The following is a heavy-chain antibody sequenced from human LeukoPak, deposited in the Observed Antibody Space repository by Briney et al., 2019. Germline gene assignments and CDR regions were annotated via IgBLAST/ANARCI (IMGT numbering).Heavy chain of an antibody. CDR1: GGSISSSSYY. D-gene: IGHD3-10*01. V-gene: IGHV4-39*01. CDR3: ASLYYYGSDDAFDI. CDR2: IYYSGST. Sequence: SETLSLTCTVSGGSISSSSYYWGWIRQPPGKGLEWIGSIYYSGSTYYNPSLKSRVTISVDTSKNQFSLKLSSVTAADTAVYYCASLYYYGSDDAFDIWGQGTMVTVSS. J-gene: IGHJ3*02.